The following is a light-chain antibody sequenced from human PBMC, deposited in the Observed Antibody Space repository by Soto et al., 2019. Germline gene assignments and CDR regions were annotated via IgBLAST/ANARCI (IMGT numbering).Light chain of an antibody. CDR3: QQRSNWPIT. Sequence: EIVLTQSPATLSLSPGERATLSRRASQSVGSSLAWYQQKPGQAPRLLIYDASNRATGIPARFSGRGSGTDFTLTVSSLEPEDFAVYYCQQRSNWPITFGQGTRLEIK. CDR2: DAS. CDR1: QSVGSS. V-gene: IGKV3-11*01. J-gene: IGKJ5*01.